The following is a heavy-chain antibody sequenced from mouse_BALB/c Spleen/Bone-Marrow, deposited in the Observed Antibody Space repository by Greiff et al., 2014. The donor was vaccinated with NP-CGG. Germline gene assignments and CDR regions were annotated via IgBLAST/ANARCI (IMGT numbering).Heavy chain of an antibody. Sequence: EVQLQQSGPSLVKPSQTLSLTCSVTGDSITSGYWNWIRKFPGNKLEYMGYISYSGSTYYNPSLKSRISITRDTSKNQYYLQLNSVTTEDTATYYCARMLLRSYAMDYWGQGTSVTVSS. CDR2: ISYSGST. V-gene: IGHV3-8*02. CDR3: ARMLLRSYAMDY. D-gene: IGHD1-1*01. J-gene: IGHJ4*01. CDR1: GDSITSGY.